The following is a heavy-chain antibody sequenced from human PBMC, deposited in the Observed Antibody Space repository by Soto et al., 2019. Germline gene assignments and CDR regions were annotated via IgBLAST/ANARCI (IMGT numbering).Heavy chain of an antibody. Sequence: ASVKVSCKASGYTFTGYYIHWVRQAPGQGLEWMAWINPNRGGTNSAQKFQARITVTRDTSISTACMELTRLTSDDTAVYYCARGFYGSDYYGMDVWGQGTTVTVSS. J-gene: IGHJ6*02. D-gene: IGHD3-10*01. CDR1: GYTFTGYY. V-gene: IGHV1-2*02. CDR2: INPNRGGT. CDR3: ARGFYGSDYYGMDV.